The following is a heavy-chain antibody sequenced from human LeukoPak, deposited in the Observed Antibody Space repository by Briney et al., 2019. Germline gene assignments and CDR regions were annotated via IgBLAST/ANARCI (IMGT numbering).Heavy chain of an antibody. CDR2: IIPIFGTA. J-gene: IGHJ4*02. CDR1: GGTFSSYA. Sequence: SVKVSCKASGGTFSSYAISWVRQAPGQGLEWMGGIIPIFGTANYAQKFQGRVTITADESTSTAYMELSSLRAEDTAVYYCVKDFGSGSGYYDYWGQGTLVTVSS. CDR3: VKDFGSGSGYYDY. D-gene: IGHD3-3*01. V-gene: IGHV1-69*13.